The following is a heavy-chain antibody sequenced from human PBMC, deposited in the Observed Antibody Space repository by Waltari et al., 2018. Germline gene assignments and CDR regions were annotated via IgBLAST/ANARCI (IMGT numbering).Heavy chain of an antibody. CDR3: ARDRPVYSSSWSPPRAFDI. CDR2: INTDGSST. V-gene: IGHV3-74*01. Sequence: EVQLVESGGGLLQPGRSLRLSCAASGFTFSSYWMHWVRQAPGKGLVWVSRINTDGSSTSYADCVKGRFTIARDNAKNTLYLQMNSLRAEDTAVYYCARDRPVYSSSWSPPRAFDIWGQGTMVTVSS. CDR1: GFTFSSYW. J-gene: IGHJ3*02. D-gene: IGHD6-13*01.